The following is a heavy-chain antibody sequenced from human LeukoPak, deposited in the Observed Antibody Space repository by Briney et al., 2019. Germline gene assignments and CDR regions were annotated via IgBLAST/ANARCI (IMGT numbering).Heavy chain of an antibody. Sequence: PSETLSLTCAVSGYSISSDFFWGWIRQPPGKGLEWIGNIYHSGVTNYNPSLKSRVTISVDTSENQFSLQLSFVTAADTAVYYCARLRTGFYGHYWGQGTLVTVSS. CDR1: GYSISSDFF. CDR3: ARLRTGFYGHY. CDR2: IYHSGVT. D-gene: IGHD3/OR15-3a*01. J-gene: IGHJ4*02. V-gene: IGHV4-38-2*01.